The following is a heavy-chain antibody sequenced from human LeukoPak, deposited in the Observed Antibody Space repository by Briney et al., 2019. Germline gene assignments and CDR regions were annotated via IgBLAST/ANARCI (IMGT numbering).Heavy chain of an antibody. D-gene: IGHD3-10*01. CDR2: ISGSGGST. CDR3: TTGGVRGVISLGDY. Sequence: GGSLRLSCAASGFTFSSYAMSWVRQAPGKGLEWVSAISGSGGSTYYADSVKGRFTISRDNAKNSMYLQMIRLRAEDTAVYYCTTGGVRGVISLGDYWGQGTLVTVSS. CDR1: GFTFSSYA. J-gene: IGHJ4*02. V-gene: IGHV3-23*01.